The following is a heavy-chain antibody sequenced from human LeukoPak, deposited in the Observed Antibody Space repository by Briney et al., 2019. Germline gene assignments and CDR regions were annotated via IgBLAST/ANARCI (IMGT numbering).Heavy chain of an antibody. V-gene: IGHV4-61*02. Sequence: SETLSLTCTVSGGSISSGSYYWSWIRQPAGKGLEWIGRIYTSGSTNYNPSLKSRVTISVDTSKNQFSLKLSSVTAADTAVYYCARDMGYWGQGTLVTVSS. J-gene: IGHJ4*02. CDR1: GGSISSGSYY. CDR3: ARDMGY. D-gene: IGHD3-10*01. CDR2: IYTSGST.